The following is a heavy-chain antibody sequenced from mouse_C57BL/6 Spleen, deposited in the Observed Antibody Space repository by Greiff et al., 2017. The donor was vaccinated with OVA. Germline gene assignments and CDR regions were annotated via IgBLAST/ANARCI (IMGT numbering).Heavy chain of an antibody. Sequence: QVQLQQPGAELVKPGASVTMSCKASGYTFTSYWITWVKQRPGQGLEWIGDIYPGSGSTNYNEKFKSKATLTVDTSSSTAYMQLSSLTSEDSAVYYCARRYYGSSSRFYYFDYWGQGTTLTVSS. CDR2: IYPGSGST. CDR1: GYTFTSYW. V-gene: IGHV1-55*01. J-gene: IGHJ2*01. D-gene: IGHD1-1*01. CDR3: ARRYYGSSSRFYYFDY.